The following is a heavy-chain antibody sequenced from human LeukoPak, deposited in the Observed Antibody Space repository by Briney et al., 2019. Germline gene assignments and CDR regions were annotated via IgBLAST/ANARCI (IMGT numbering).Heavy chain of an antibody. CDR2: INHSGTT. J-gene: IGHJ6*02. Sequence: GSLRLSCAASGFTFNAFGMNWVRQPPGKGLEWIGEINHSGTTNYNPSLKSRVTISVDTSKNQFSLKLSSVIAADTAVYYCARGPAGGYSGSQFRGEGPRRHYYFYYGMDVWGQGTTVTVSS. V-gene: IGHV4-34*01. CDR1: GFTFNAFG. D-gene: IGHD1-26*01. CDR3: ARGPAGGYSGSQFRGEGPRRHYYFYYGMDV.